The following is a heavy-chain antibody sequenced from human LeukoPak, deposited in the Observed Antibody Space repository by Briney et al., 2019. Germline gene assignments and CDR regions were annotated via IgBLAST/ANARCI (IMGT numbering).Heavy chain of an antibody. V-gene: IGHV3-74*01. CDR3: ARSLWPHVDY. J-gene: IGHJ4*02. Sequence: GGSLRLSCAASGFTFSSYWMHWVRQVPGKGLVWVSRINGDGGSTSYADSVKGRFTISRDNAKNTVYLQMNSLRDEDTAVYYCARSLWPHVDYWGQGFLVTVSS. D-gene: IGHD3-16*01. CDR2: INGDGGST. CDR1: GFTFSSYW.